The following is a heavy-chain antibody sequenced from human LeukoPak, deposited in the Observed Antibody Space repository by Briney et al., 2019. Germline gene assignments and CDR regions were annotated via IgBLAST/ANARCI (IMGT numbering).Heavy chain of an antibody. J-gene: IGHJ4*02. CDR3: ARQEGDYVDH. CDR2: INHSGST. Sequence: SETLSLTCAVYGGSFSGYYWSWIRQPPGKGLEWIGEINHSGSTNYNPSLKSRVTISVETSKNQFSANLSSVTAADTAVYYCARQEGDYVDHWGQGTLVTVSS. V-gene: IGHV4-34*01. CDR1: GGSFSGYY.